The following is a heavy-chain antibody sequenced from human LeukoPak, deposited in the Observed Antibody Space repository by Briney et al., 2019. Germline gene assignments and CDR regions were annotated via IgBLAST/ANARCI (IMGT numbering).Heavy chain of an antibody. J-gene: IGHJ4*02. CDR1: GFTFSSYA. Sequence: GGSLRLSCAASGFTFSSYAMHWVRQAPGKGLEWVAVTSYDGSNKYYADSVKGRFTISRDNSKNTLYLQMNSLRAEDTAVYYCARESQAYYYGSGSPNYWGQGTLVTVSS. CDR2: TSYDGSNK. CDR3: ARESQAYYYGSGSPNY. D-gene: IGHD3-10*01. V-gene: IGHV3-30*04.